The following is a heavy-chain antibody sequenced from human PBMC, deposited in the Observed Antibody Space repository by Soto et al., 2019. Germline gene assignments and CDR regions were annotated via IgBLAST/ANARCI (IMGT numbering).Heavy chain of an antibody. J-gene: IGHJ6*02. V-gene: IGHV1-69*02. CDR1: GGSFSSYS. D-gene: IGHD2-15*01. Sequence: QVQLVQSGAEVKKPGSSVKVSCKASGGSFSSYSISWVRQAPGQGLEWMGRIIPIIGIGNYAEKFQGRVAITADKSTSKVYRELRRLSSEDTAVYYCALGAAALSRYGMDVWGQGTTVSVSS. CDR2: IIPIIGIG. CDR3: ALGAAALSRYGMDV.